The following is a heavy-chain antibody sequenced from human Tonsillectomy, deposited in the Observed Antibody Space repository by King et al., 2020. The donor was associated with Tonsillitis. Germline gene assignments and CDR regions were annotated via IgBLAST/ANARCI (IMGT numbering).Heavy chain of an antibody. V-gene: IGHV1-18*01. CDR1: GYTFSSYG. CDR3: ARDLATWFDP. J-gene: IGHJ5*02. Sequence: QIQLVQSGAEVKKPGASVKVSCKASGYTFSSYGISWVRQAPGQGLEWMGWISTFNDNTNYAQKFQGRVTMTTDTSTSTAYMELRSLRSDDTAVYYCARDLATWFDPWGQGTLVTVSS. CDR2: ISTFNDNT.